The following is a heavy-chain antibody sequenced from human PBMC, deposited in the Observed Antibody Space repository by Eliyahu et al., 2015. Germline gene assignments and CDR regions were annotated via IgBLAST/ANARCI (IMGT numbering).Heavy chain of an antibody. J-gene: IGHJ2*01. CDR2: IYSGGST. V-gene: IGHV3-53*04. CDR1: GFTVSSNY. Sequence: EVQLVESGGGLVQPGGSLRLSCAASGFTVSSNYMSWVRQAPGKGLEWVSVIYSGGSTYYADSVKGRFTISRHNSKNTLYLQMNSLRAEDTAVYYCARVASLWLGWYFDLWGRGTLVTVSS. D-gene: IGHD6-19*01. CDR3: ARVASLWLGWYFDL.